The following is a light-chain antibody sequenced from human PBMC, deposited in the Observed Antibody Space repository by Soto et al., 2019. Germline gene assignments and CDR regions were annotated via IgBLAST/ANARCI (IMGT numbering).Light chain of an antibody. J-gene: IGKJ5*01. V-gene: IGKV3-15*01. CDR1: ESVRGN. CDR3: QQYNNWPFIT. CDR2: GAS. Sequence: EIVLTQSHAPLSLSPGERCPLSCRASESVRGNLAWYQQTPGQSPRLLIYGASSRATGIPVRFSGSVSGTEFTLTIRSLQSEDFAVYDCQQYNNWPFITLGQGTRREIK.